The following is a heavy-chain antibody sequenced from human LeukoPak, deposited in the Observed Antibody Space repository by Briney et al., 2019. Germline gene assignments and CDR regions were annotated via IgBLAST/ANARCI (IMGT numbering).Heavy chain of an antibody. CDR2: INPDSGDT. V-gene: IGHV1-2*02. CDR1: GYTFPGYY. Sequence: ASVKVSCKASGYTFPGYYIHWVRQAPGQGLGLMGWINPDSGDTNYAQKFKGRVTMTRDTSSSTAYMEVSRLRSDDTAVYWCARDRTGTSGYMDVWGKGNTVTVSS. CDR3: ARDRTGTSGYMDV. J-gene: IGHJ6*03. D-gene: IGHD1-1*01.